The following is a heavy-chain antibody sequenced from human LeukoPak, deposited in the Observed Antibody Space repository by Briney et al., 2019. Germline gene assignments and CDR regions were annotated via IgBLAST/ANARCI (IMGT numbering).Heavy chain of an antibody. D-gene: IGHD3-22*01. CDR2: IYYSGST. CDR3: ARELRTYYDSSGYHSFFDY. V-gene: IGHV4-59*01. CDR1: GGSISSYY. Sequence: SETLSLTCTVSGGSISSYYWSWIRQPPGKGLEWIGYIYYSGSTNYNPSLKSRVTISVDTSKNQFSLKLSSVTAADTAVYYCARELRTYYDSSGYHSFFDYWGQGTLVTVSS. J-gene: IGHJ4*02.